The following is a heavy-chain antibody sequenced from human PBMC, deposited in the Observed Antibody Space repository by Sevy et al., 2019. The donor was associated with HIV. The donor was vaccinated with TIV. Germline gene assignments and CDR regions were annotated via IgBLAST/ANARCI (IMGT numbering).Heavy chain of an antibody. V-gene: IGHV3-23*01. D-gene: IGHD2-8*01. CDR2: LSFGCGEI. Sequence: GGSLRLSCAASGFTFSEYSMSWVRQPPGKGLEWVSTLSFGCGEINYADSVKDRFTISRDNSKSSVYLQMNNLRPEDTAVYYCAREGCTKPHDYWGQGTLVTVSS. J-gene: IGHJ4*02. CDR3: AREGCTKPHDY. CDR1: GFTFSEYS.